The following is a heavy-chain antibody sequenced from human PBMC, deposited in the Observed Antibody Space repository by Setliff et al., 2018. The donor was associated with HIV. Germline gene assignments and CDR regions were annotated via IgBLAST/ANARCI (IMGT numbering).Heavy chain of an antibody. CDR3: VSIELAAMVPVDY. V-gene: IGHV3-74*01. CDR1: GFTFSSSW. Sequence: GGSLRLSCAASGFTFSSSWMHWVRQALGKGLVWVSRINTDGSNTNYADSVKGRFTISRGNTKNTLYLQMNSLRAEDTAVYYCVSIELAAMVPVDYWGQGTLVTVSS. J-gene: IGHJ4*02. CDR2: INTDGSNT. D-gene: IGHD5-18*01.